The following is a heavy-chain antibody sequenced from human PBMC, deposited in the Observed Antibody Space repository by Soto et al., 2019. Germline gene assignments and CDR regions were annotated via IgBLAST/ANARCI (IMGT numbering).Heavy chain of an antibody. CDR3: VKDRYYYDSSAYRSAY. CDR1: GFTFSNYA. J-gene: IGHJ4*02. D-gene: IGHD3-22*01. Sequence: GGSLRLSCAASGFTFSNYAMHWVRQAPGKGLEYVSAIYSNGGSTFYADSVRGRFTISRDNSKNTLYLQMSSLRAEDTAVYYCVKDRYYYDSSAYRSAYWGQGTLVTVSS. V-gene: IGHV3-64D*06. CDR2: IYSNGGST.